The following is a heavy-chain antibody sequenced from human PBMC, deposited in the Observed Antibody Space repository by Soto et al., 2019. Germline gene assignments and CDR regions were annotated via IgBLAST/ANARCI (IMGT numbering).Heavy chain of an antibody. CDR2: VSTYNGNT. D-gene: IGHD2-21*01. CDR1: GYTFTSYG. CDR3: ARERGLTVSTLLGY. Sequence: QVQLVQSGAEVKKPGASVKVSCKASGYTFTSYGINWVRQAPGQGLEWMGRVSTYNGNTNYAPRFQCRDTMTTDTSTTTAYMELRSLRSDDTATYYCARERGLTVSTLLGYWGQGTLVSVSS. J-gene: IGHJ4*02. V-gene: IGHV1-18*01.